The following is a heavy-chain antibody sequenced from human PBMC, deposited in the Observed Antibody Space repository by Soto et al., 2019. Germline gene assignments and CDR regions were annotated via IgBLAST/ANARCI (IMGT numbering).Heavy chain of an antibody. CDR1: GFTFSYYW. J-gene: IGHJ3*01. CDR3: ARGDRGAFDL. CDR2: IHSDGSST. Sequence: EVQLVESGGGLVQPGESLRLSCAASGFTFSYYWMHWVRQAPGKGLVWVSRIHSDGSSTTYADSVKGRFSISRDNARNTVYLRMNSLRAEDTAVYYCARGDRGAFDLWGQRTVLTVSS. V-gene: IGHV3-74*01. D-gene: IGHD1-26*01.